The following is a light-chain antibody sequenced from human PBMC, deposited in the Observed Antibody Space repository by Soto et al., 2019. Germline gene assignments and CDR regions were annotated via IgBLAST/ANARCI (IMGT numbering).Light chain of an antibody. CDR2: GTS. J-gene: IGKJ2*01. CDR3: QRYGSSPLYA. Sequence: EIVLTQSPGTLSLSPGERATFSCRTSQTINTEFLAWYQQRPGLAPRLLIHGTSNRATGIPDRFSGSGSGTDFTLTISALEPEDFAVYYCQRYGSSPLYAFGQGTKPEI. V-gene: IGKV3-20*01. CDR1: QTINTEF.